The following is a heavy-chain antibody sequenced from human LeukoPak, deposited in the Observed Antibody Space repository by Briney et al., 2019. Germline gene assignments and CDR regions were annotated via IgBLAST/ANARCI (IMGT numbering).Heavy chain of an antibody. V-gene: IGHV3-74*01. Sequence: PGGSLRLSCAATGFTFSNYWVHWVRQAPGKGLVWVSRINSDGSSTNYADSVKGRFTISRDNAENTLYLQMNSLRAEDTAVYYCATGDSGYDYWGQGTLVTVSS. J-gene: IGHJ4*02. CDR1: GFTFSNYW. CDR3: ATGDSGYDY. CDR2: INSDGSST. D-gene: IGHD5-12*01.